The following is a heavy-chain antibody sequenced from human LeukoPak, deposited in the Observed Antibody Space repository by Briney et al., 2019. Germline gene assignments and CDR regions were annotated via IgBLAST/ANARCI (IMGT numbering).Heavy chain of an antibody. CDR3: ASNPWTTAPINYYYGMDV. D-gene: IGHD4-17*01. Sequence: GSSVKVSCKASGGTFGSYAISWVRQAPGQGLEWMGRIIPILGIANYAQKFQGRVTITADKSTSTAYMELSSLRSEDTAVYYCASNPWTTAPINYYYGMDVWGQGTTVTVSS. CDR1: GGTFGSYA. V-gene: IGHV1-69*04. CDR2: IIPILGIA. J-gene: IGHJ6*02.